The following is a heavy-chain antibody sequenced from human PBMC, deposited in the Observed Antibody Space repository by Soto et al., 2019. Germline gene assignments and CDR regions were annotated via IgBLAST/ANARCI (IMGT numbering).Heavy chain of an antibody. CDR1: GFTFSNYA. CDR2: LSAGGTSA. CDR3: ERGTYGDYDF. V-gene: IGHV3-23*01. J-gene: IGHJ4*02. D-gene: IGHD4-17*01. Sequence: EVQLLESGGDLVQPGGSLRLSCAASGFTFSNYAMSWVRQAPGKGLEWVSALSAGGTSAYYTVSVERRFTISRDNSKNILYLQMNSLRADDTAVYYCERGTYGDYDFWGQGTLVTVSS.